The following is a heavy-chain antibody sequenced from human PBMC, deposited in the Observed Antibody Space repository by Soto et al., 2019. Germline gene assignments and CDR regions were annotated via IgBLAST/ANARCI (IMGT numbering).Heavy chain of an antibody. J-gene: IGHJ6*02. CDR3: ARTEVRAAAGAEPTVIYGMDV. CDR2: IIPIFGTA. V-gene: IGHV1-69*13. Sequence: SVKVSCKASGGTFSSYAISWVRQAPGQGLEWMGGIIPIFGTANYAQKFQGRVTITADESTSTAYMELSSLRSEDTAVYYCARTEVRAAAGAEPTVIYGMDVWGQGTTVTVSS. CDR1: GGTFSSYA. D-gene: IGHD6-13*01.